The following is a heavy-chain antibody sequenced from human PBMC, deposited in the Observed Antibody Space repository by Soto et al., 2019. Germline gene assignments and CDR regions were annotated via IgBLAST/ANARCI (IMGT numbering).Heavy chain of an antibody. CDR2: ISYDGSNK. CDR3: AIPRTGRGVLPDY. Sequence: QLQLVESGGGVVQPGRSLRLSCAASGFTISSYGMHWVRQAPGKGLEWVAVISYDGSNKYYADSVKGRFTISRDNSKNTLYLQMNSLRAEDTAVYYCAIPRTGRGVLPDYWGQGTLVTVSS. D-gene: IGHD2-2*01. J-gene: IGHJ4*02. V-gene: IGHV3-30*03. CDR1: GFTISSYG.